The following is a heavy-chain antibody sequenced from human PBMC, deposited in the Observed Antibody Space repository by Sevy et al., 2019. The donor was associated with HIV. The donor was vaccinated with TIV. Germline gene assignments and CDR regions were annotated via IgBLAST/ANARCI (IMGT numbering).Heavy chain of an antibody. D-gene: IGHD1-1*01. Sequence: GGSLRLSCAASGFTFSNYAMHWVRQAPGKGLEWVAVMSYDGSNKYYEDSVRGRFTISRDSSKNTLYLQMNSLRPEDTAVYYCARDLEVSGGWAQTGQGMDVWGQGTTVTVSS. V-gene: IGHV3-30-3*01. J-gene: IGHJ6*02. CDR3: ARDLEVSGGWAQTGQGMDV. CDR2: MSYDGSNK. CDR1: GFTFSNYA.